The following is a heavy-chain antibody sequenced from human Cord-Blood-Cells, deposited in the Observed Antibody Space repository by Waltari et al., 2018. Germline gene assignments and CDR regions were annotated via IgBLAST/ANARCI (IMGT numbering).Heavy chain of an antibody. CDR3: ARDLAAAGFDY. J-gene: IGHJ4*02. D-gene: IGHD6-13*01. CDR2: ISSSSSYI. V-gene: IGHV3-21*01. CDR1: GFTFSSYS. Sequence: EVQLVESGGGLVKPGGSLRLSCAASGFTFSSYSMNWVRQAPGKGLEWVASISSSSSYIYYADSVKGRVTISRDNAKNSLYLQMNSLRAEDTAVYYCARDLAAAGFDYWGQGTLVTVSS.